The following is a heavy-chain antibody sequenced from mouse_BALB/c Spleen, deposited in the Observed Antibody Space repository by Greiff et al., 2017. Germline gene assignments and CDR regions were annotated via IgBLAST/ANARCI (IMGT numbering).Heavy chain of an antibody. CDR3: ARFTTANAMDY. CDR2: ISSGSSTI. CDR1: GFTFSSFG. V-gene: IGHV5-17*02. D-gene: IGHD1-2*01. Sequence: EVKVVESGGGLVQPGGSRKLSCAASGFTFSSFGMHWVRQAPEKGLEWVAYISSGSSTIYYADTVKGRFTISRDNPKNTLFLQMTSLRSEDTAMYYCARFTTANAMDYWGQGTSVTVSS. J-gene: IGHJ4*01.